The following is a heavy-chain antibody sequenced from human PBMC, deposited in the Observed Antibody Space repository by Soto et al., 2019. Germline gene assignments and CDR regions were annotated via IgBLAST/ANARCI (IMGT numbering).Heavy chain of an antibody. CDR1: SGSISSTNW. Sequence: QVQLQESGPGLVKPSGTLSLTCAVSSGSISSTNWWSWVRHTPGKGLEWIGEIYHIGSTNYNPSLWSRVTISLEKYKNQFSLKRTSVTAADTAVYDCAKEGSDYSYFDYWGQGSLVTVS. V-gene: IGHV4-4*02. CDR2: IYHIGST. J-gene: IGHJ4*02. D-gene: IGHD4-17*01. CDR3: AKEGSDYSYFDY.